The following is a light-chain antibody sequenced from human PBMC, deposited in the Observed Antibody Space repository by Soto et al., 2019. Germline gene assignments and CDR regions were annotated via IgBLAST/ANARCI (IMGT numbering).Light chain of an antibody. CDR3: CSYSGSSTIVV. CDR2: DVD. Sequence: SALTQPASVSGSPGQSITISCTGTSSDVGGYNFVSWYQQHPGKAPRLMIFDVDNRPSGASTRFSGSKSGNTASLTISGLQAEDEADYYCCSYSGSSTIVVFGGGTKLTVL. V-gene: IGLV2-14*03. J-gene: IGLJ2*01. CDR1: SSDVGGYNF.